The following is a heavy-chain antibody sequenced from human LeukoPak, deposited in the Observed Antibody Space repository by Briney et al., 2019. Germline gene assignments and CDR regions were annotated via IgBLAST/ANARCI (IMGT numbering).Heavy chain of an antibody. D-gene: IGHD4-17*01. CDR2: INPNSGGT. CDR1: GYTFTGYY. J-gene: IGHJ4*02. V-gene: IGHV1-2*02. Sequence: ASVKVSCKASGYTFTGYYMHWVRQAPGQGLEWMGWINPNSGGTNYAQKFQGRVTMTRDTSISTAYMELRSLRSDDTAVYYCARDPGYGEGSSVWGQGTLVTVSS. CDR3: ARDPGYGEGSSV.